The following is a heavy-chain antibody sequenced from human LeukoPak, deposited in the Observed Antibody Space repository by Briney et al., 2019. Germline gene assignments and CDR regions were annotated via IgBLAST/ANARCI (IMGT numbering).Heavy chain of an antibody. V-gene: IGHV4-39*01. D-gene: IGHD2-2*01. Sequence: SETLTLTCTVSGVSISSSSYYWGWVRQPPGKGLEWVGSSYYSGSTYYNPSLKSRVTIPVDTSKNQFSLKLSSVTAADTAVYYWARKPVIGSGRSPSCYLGAFDTWGQGTMVTVSS. J-gene: IGHJ3*02. CDR3: ARKPVIGSGRSPSCYLGAFDT. CDR2: SYYSGST. CDR1: GVSISSSSYY.